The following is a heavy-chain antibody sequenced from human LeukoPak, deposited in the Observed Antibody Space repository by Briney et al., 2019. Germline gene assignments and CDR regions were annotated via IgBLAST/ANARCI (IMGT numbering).Heavy chain of an antibody. V-gene: IGHV1-69*02. CDR2: IIPNLGIA. CDR1: AGTFSSYT. Sequence: ASVKLSCKASAGTFSSYTISWVRQAPGPGLEWMGRIIPNLGIANNAQKFQGRVTITADKSTSPAYMELSSLRSEDTAVYYCARDIVATNYYYYYGMDVWGQGTTVSVSS. D-gene: IGHD5-12*01. CDR3: ARDIVATNYYYYYGMDV. J-gene: IGHJ6*02.